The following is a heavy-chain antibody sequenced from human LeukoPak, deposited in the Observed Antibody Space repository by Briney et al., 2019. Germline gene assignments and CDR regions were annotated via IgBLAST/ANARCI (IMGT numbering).Heavy chain of an antibody. V-gene: IGHV3-23*01. CDR1: GFTFSSYA. Sequence: GGSLRLSCAASGFTFSSYAMSWVRQAPGKGLEWVSAISGSGGSTYYADSVKGRFTISTDNSKNTLYLQMNSLRAEDTAVYYCAKDLKGEFGELFDYWGQGTLVTVSS. D-gene: IGHD3-10*01. CDR3: AKDLKGEFGELFDY. J-gene: IGHJ4*02. CDR2: ISGSGGST.